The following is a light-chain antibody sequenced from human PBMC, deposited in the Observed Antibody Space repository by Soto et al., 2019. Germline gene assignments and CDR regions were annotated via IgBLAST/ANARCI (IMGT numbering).Light chain of an antibody. J-gene: IGLJ2*01. CDR2: NVS. Sequence: QSVLTQPRSVSGSPGQSVTISCTGTSSDVGGYKYVSWYQQHTGKAPKLMIYNVSKRPSGVPDRFSGSKSGNTASLTISGLQAEDEADYYCCSYAGSYTLVFGGGTKLTVL. V-gene: IGLV2-11*01. CDR1: SSDVGGYKY. CDR3: CSYAGSYTLV.